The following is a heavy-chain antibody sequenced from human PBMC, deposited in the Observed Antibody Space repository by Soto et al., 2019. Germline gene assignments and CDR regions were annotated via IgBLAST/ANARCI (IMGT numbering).Heavy chain of an antibody. CDR3: AKTRGISFYYYGMDV. CDR2: ISYDGSNK. D-gene: IGHD3-3*02. J-gene: IGHJ6*02. Sequence: SLRLSCAASGFTFSSYGMHWVRQAPGKGLEWVAVISYDGSNKYYADSVKGRFTISRDNSKNTLYLQMNSLRAEDTAVYYCAKTRGISFYYYGMDVWGQGTTVTVSS. V-gene: IGHV3-30*18. CDR1: GFTFSSYG.